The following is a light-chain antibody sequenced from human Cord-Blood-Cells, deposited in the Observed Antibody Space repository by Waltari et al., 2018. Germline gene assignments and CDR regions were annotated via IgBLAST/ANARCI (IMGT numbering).Light chain of an antibody. CDR1: SSDVWGYNY. CDR2: DVS. Sequence: QSALTQPASVSGSPGQSITISCTGTSSDVWGYNYVSWYHQHPGKAPKLMIYDVSKQPSGVSNRFSGSKSGNTASLTISGLQAEDEADYYCSSYTSSSTFVFGTGTKVTVL. J-gene: IGLJ1*01. CDR3: SSYTSSSTFV. V-gene: IGLV2-14*01.